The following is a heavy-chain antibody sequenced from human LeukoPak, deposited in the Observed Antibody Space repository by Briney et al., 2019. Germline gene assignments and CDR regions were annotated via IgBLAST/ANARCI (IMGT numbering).Heavy chain of an antibody. Sequence: GSLRLSCAASGFTFDDYGMSWVRQAPGKGLEWIGNIYHSGSTYYNPSLKSRVTISIDTSKNQFSLKLSSVTAADTAVYYCARAPSTYYDYVWGTRGLYFDFWGQGTLVTVSS. CDR3: ARAPSTYYDYVWGTRGLYFDF. J-gene: IGHJ4*02. CDR2: IYHSGST. D-gene: IGHD3-16*01. CDR1: GFTFDDYG. V-gene: IGHV4-34*01.